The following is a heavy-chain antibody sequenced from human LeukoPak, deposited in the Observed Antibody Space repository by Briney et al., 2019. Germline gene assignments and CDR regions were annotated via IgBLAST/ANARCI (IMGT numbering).Heavy chain of an antibody. CDR1: GYTFTMYY. CDR3: GRERGVGLSGSLGGLFASYSTYYYMDV. D-gene: IGHD1-26*01. V-gene: IGHV1-46*01. CDR2: INPSDGAT. J-gene: IGHJ6*03. Sequence: ASVKVSCKASGYTFTMYYIHWVRQAPGQGLEWMGMINPSDGATTYAQRFQGRVTMTRDMSTTTVYVDLRSLRSEDTAVYFCGRERGVGLSGSLGGLFASYSTYYYMDVWGRGTTVTVSS.